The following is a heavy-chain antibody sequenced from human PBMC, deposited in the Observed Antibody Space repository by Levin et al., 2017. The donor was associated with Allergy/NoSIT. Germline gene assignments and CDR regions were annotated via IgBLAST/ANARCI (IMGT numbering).Heavy chain of an antibody. J-gene: IGHJ6*02. D-gene: IGHD6-19*01. CDR3: ASGSGHGAYYYGMDV. CDR1: GYTFTSYA. V-gene: IGHV1-3*01. Sequence: VASVKVSCKASGYTFTSYAMHWVRQAPGQRLEWMGWINAGNGNTKYSQKFQGRVTITRDTSASTAYMELSSLRSEDTAVYYCASGSGHGAYYYGMDVWGQGTTVTVSS. CDR2: INAGNGNT.